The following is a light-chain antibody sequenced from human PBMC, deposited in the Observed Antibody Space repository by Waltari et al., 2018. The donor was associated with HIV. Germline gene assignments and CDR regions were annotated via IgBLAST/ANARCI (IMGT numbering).Light chain of an antibody. CDR2: DNN. Sequence: QSVLTQPTSVSAAPGQKVTFSCSGSTSNIGKNFVSWYQQLPEAAPKLIINDNNKRPSGVPDRFSGSKSATSATLAITGLQTGDEADYYCGTWDSSVSAGVFGGGTKLTVL. CDR3: GTWDSSVSAGV. CDR1: TSNIGKNF. V-gene: IGLV1-51*01. J-gene: IGLJ2*01.